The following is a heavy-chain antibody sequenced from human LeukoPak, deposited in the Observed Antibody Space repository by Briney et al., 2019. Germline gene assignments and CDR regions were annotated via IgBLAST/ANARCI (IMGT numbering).Heavy chain of an antibody. J-gene: IGHJ5*02. V-gene: IGHV3-30*01. CDR3: ARSPFP. CDR1: GFTFSSYA. Sequence: GGSLRLSCAASGFTFSSYAMHWVRQAPGKGLEWVAVISYDGSNKYYADSVKGRFTISRDNSKNTLYLQMNSLRAEDTAVYYCARSPFPWGQGTLVTVPS. CDR2: ISYDGSNK.